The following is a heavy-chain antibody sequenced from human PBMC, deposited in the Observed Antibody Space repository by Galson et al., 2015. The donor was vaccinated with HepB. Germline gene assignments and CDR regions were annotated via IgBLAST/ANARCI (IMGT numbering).Heavy chain of an antibody. J-gene: IGHJ5*02. CDR1: GGSISSYY. CDR3: ARGRSIAAAVGWFDP. Sequence: ETLSLTCTVSGGSISSYYWSWIRQPPGKGLEWIGYIYYSGSTNYNPSLKSRVTISVDTSKNQFSLKLSSVTAADTAVYYCARGRSIAAAVGWFDPWGQGTLVTVSS. CDR2: IYYSGST. V-gene: IGHV4-59*01. D-gene: IGHD6-13*01.